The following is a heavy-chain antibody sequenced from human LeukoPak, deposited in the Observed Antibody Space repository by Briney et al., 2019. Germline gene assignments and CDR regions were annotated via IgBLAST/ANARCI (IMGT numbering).Heavy chain of an antibody. V-gene: IGHV5-10-1*01. CDR2: IDPTDSYT. D-gene: IGHD6-13*01. CDR1: GYSFTNYW. J-gene: IGHJ4*02. Sequence: GESLRISCKGSGYSFTNYWISWVRHMPGKGLEWMGRIDPTDSYTNYSPSFQGHITISADKSINTVYLQCSSLKASDTAIYYCARGSSSWDFDYWGQGTLVTVSS. CDR3: ARGSSSWDFDY.